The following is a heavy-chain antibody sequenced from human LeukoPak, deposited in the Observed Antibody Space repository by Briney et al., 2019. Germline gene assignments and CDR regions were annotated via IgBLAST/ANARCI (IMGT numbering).Heavy chain of an antibody. CDR2: ISCSGCST. J-gene: IGHJ4*02. D-gene: IGHD3-10*01. V-gene: IGHV3-23*01. Sequence: GGSLRLSCASSVFIFSSYTMSGVRQARAKGLEWVTAISCSGCSTYYADSVEGRFTISRDNSKNPLYLQMNSLSAEDTAVYYCAKDQFRVNYFDYWGQGTLVTVSS. CDR1: VFIFSSYT. CDR3: AKDQFRVNYFDY.